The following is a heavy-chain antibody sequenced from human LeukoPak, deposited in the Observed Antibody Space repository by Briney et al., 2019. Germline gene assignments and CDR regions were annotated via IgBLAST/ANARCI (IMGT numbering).Heavy chain of an antibody. J-gene: IGHJ1*01. CDR2: INHSGST. D-gene: IGHD5-18*01. V-gene: IGHV4-34*01. CDR3: ARDSSYRIGGPSQYFQH. CDR1: GGSFSGYY. Sequence: SETLSLTCAVYGGSFSGYYWSWIRQPPGKGLEWIGEINHSGSTNYNPSLKSRVTISVDTSKNQFSLKLSSVTAADTAVYYCARDSSYRIGGPSQYFQHWGQGTLVTVSS.